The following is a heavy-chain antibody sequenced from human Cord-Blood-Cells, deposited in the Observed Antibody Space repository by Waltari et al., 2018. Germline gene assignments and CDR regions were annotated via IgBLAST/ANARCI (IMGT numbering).Heavy chain of an antibody. J-gene: IGHJ4*02. CDR1: GFTFSSYS. Sequence: EVQLVESGGGLVKPGGSLRLSCAASGFTFSSYSMNWVRQAPGKGLEWVSSISSSSSYIYYADSVKGRFTISRDNAKNSLYLQMNSLGAEDTAVYYCARASRGDYFDYWGQGTLVTVSS. CDR2: ISSSSSYI. D-gene: IGHD4-17*01. V-gene: IGHV3-21*01. CDR3: ARASRGDYFDY.